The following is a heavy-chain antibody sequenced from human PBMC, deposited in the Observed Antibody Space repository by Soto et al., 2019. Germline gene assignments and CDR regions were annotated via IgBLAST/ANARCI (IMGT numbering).Heavy chain of an antibody. Sequence: SETLSLTCTVSGGSISSGGYYWSWIRQHPGKGLEWIGYIYYSGSTYYNPSLKSRVTISVDTSKNQFSLKLSSVTAADTAVYCCARGGCTNGVCYTFHFDYWGQGTLVTVSS. CDR3: ARGGCTNGVCYTFHFDY. V-gene: IGHV4-31*03. J-gene: IGHJ4*02. D-gene: IGHD2-8*01. CDR2: IYYSGST. CDR1: GGSISSGGYY.